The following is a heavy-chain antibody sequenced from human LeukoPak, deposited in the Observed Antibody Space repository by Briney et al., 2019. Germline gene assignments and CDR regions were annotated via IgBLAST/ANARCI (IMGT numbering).Heavy chain of an antibody. D-gene: IGHD2-2*01. J-gene: IGHJ4*02. CDR2: ISYDGSNK. V-gene: IGHV3-30*01. CDR1: GFTFSSYA. Sequence: GGSLRLSCAASGFTFSSYAMHWVRQAPGKGLEWVAVISYDGSNKYYADSVKGRFTISRDNSKNTLYLQINSLRAEDTAVYYCARAPVVVPAVPQYYFDYWGQGTLVTVSS. CDR3: ARAPVVVPAVPQYYFDY.